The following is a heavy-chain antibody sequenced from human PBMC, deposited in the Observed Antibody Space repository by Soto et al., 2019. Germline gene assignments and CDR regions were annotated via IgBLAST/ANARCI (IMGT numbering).Heavy chain of an antibody. V-gene: IGHV3-30-3*01. CDR2: ISYDGSNK. CDR3: ARERDYDFWSGYLDY. J-gene: IGHJ4*02. Sequence: QVQLVESGGGVVQPGRSLRLSCAASGFTFSSYAMHWVRQAPGKGLEWVAVISYDGSNKYYADSVKGRFTISRDNSKNTRYLQMNSLRAEDTAVYYCARERDYDFWSGYLDYWGQGTLVTVSS. D-gene: IGHD3-3*01. CDR1: GFTFSSYA.